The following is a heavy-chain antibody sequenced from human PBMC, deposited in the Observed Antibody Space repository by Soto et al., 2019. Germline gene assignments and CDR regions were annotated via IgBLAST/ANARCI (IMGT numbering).Heavy chain of an antibody. V-gene: IGHV4-59*01. CDR2: PGAT. Sequence: ERRPFTFSVAGGCLSPSYWGWIRQPPGGTLEWIGYPGATTYNPSLESRVTMSVDMPNNEFYLELTSLNAADTALYYCARSHSFDGSTFHYYVGVWRQGTLV. D-gene: IGHD3-10*01. CDR3: ARSHSFDGSTFHYYVGV. CDR1: GGCLSPSY. J-gene: IGHJ4*02.